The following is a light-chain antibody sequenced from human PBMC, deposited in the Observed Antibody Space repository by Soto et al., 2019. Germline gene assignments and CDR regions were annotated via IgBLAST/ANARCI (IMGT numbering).Light chain of an antibody. CDR1: SSDVGGYNY. CDR3: SSYTSSVTPYYV. CDR2: DVS. Sequence: QSVLTQPASVSGSHGQSITLSCTGTSSDVGGYNYVSWYQHHPGRAPKLMIYDVSNRPSGISNRFSGSKSGNTASLTISGLQAEDEADYYCSSYTSSVTPYYVFGRGTKVTVL. J-gene: IGLJ1*01. V-gene: IGLV2-14*03.